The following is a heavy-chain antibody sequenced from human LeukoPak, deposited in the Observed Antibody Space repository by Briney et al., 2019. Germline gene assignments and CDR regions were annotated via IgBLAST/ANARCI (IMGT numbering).Heavy chain of an antibody. CDR1: SDSITTYD. J-gene: IGHJ4*02. CDR3: ARHSPSGWYFFDL. CDR2: IFTSGSA. Sequence: PSETLSLTCSVSSDSITTYDWSWIRQPAGKGLEWLGQIFTSGSATYNSSLKSRLTMSVDKSKNQVSLKLISITAADTAIYYCARHSPSGWYFFDLWGRGTLVTVSA. V-gene: IGHV4-4*07. D-gene: IGHD6-19*01.